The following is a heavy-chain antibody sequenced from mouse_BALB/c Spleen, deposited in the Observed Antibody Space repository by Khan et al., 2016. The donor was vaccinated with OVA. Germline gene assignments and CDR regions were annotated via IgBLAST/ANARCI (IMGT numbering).Heavy chain of an antibody. D-gene: IGHD1-1*01. J-gene: IGHJ4*01. CDR2: IYPGNGNT. CDR3: ARPYYYGSTYDTMDA. V-gene: IGHV1-63*02. CDR1: GYTFTKYW. Sequence: VQLQESGAELVRPGTSVKMSCKAAGYTFTKYWIGWVKQRPGHGLEWIGDIYPGNGNTNYNEKFKGKATLTADTSSSTAYMHLNSLTSEDSAIYYCARPYYYGSTYDTMDAWGQGTSVTVSS.